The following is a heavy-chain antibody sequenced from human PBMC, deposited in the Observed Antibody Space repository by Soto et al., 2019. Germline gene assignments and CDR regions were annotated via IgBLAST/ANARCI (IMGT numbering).Heavy chain of an antibody. Sequence: GSLRLSCAASGFTFSSYSMTWFRQAPVKGLEWGSYISSRSSTIYYADSVKGRFTISRDNDKNSLYLQMNSLRDEDTAVYYCAREMDRMDVWGQGTTVNVSS. CDR1: GFTFSSYS. CDR2: ISSRSSTI. D-gene: IGHD2-8*01. V-gene: IGHV3-48*02. CDR3: AREMDRMDV. J-gene: IGHJ6*02.